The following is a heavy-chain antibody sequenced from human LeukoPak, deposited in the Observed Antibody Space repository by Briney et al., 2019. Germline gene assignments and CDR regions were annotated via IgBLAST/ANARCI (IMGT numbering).Heavy chain of an antibody. CDR1: GFTFSSYG. D-gene: IGHD1-26*01. CDR3: ARGGSYLSAFDI. Sequence: GGSLRLSCAASGFTFSSYGMHWVRQAPGKGLEWVAVIRYDGSNKYYADSVKGRFTISGDNSKNTLYLQMNSLRAEDTAVYYCARGGSYLSAFDIWGQGTMVTVSS. V-gene: IGHV3-33*08. CDR2: IRYDGSNK. J-gene: IGHJ3*02.